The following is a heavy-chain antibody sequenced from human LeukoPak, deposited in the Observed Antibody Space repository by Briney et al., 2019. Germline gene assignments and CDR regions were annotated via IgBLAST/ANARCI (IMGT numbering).Heavy chain of an antibody. CDR2: ISYDGSNQ. Sequence: GVALTLSCAASGFTFSDYAMHWVRQSPAKGLEWLALISYDGSNQYYADSVEGRLSISRDNSENMLYLHMDSLRPEDTAVYYCAATYSLAPFDYWGQGTLVTVSS. J-gene: IGHJ4*02. CDR1: GFTFSDYA. CDR3: AATYSLAPFDY. V-gene: IGHV3-30-3*01. D-gene: IGHD5-18*01.